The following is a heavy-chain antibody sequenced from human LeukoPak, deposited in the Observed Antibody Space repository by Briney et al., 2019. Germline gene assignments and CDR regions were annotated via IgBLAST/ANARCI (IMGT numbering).Heavy chain of an antibody. CDR3: ARGWSGSYYSHYYYYMDV. J-gene: IGHJ6*03. CDR1: GYTFTGYY. V-gene: IGHV1-2*02. Sequence: ASVKVSRKASGYTFTGYYMHWVRQAPGQGLEWMGWINPNSGGTKYAQKFQGRVTMTRDTSISTAYMELSRLRSDDTAVYYCARGWSGSYYSHYYYYMDVWGKGTTVTVSS. D-gene: IGHD1-26*01. CDR2: INPNSGGT.